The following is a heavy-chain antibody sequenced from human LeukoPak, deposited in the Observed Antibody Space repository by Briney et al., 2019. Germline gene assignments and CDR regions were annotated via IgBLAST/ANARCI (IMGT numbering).Heavy chain of an antibody. D-gene: IGHD3-10*01. CDR2: INPNSGGT. V-gene: IGHV1-2*02. J-gene: IGHJ4*02. Sequence: ASVTVSCTASGYTFTGYYMHWVRQAPGQGLEWMGWINPNSGGTNYAQKLQGRVTMTRDTSISTAYMELSRLRSDDTAVYYCARGARLLWFGEIMDWGQGTLVTVSS. CDR1: GYTFTGYY. CDR3: ARGARLLWFGEIMD.